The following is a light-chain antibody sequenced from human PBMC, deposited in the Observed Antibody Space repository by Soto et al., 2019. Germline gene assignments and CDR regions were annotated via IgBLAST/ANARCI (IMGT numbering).Light chain of an antibody. V-gene: IGKV4-1*01. CDR3: QQYYNTPLFT. J-gene: IGKJ3*01. CDR2: LAS. Sequence: DIQLTQSPSSLSASVGDRVTITCRASQSISTSLNWYQQKPGQPPKLLIYLASTRESGVPDRFSGSGSGTDFTLTISSLQAEDVAVYYCQQYYNTPLFTFGPGTKVEIK. CDR1: QSISTS.